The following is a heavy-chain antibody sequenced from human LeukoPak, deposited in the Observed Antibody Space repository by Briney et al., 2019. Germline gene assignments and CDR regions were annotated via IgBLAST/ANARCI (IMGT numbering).Heavy chain of an antibody. CDR1: GFAFRKYS. CDR2: ISRDGGTA. Sequence: GGSLRLSCAASGFAFRKYSIHWVRQAPGKGLEYVSGISRDGGTADYANSVKGRFTISRDNSKNTLYLQMDSLRAEDMAVYYCAREDRDRDAFDIWGQGTMVTVSS. D-gene: IGHD5-24*01. J-gene: IGHJ3*02. V-gene: IGHV3-64*01. CDR3: AREDRDRDAFDI.